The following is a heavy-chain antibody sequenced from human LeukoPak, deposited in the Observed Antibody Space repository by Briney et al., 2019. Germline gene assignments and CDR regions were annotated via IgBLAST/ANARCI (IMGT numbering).Heavy chain of an antibody. J-gene: IGHJ3*02. CDR2: IYSGGNT. D-gene: IGHD5/OR15-5a*01. CDR3: ARMSRDAFEI. CDR1: GFIVSGNY. Sequence: HPGGSLRLSCAASGFIVSGNYMSWVRQAPGKGLEWVSVIYSGGNTYYADSVKGRFTISRDNSKNTLYLQINGLRAEDTPVYYCARMSRDAFEIWGQGTMVTVSS. V-gene: IGHV3-53*01.